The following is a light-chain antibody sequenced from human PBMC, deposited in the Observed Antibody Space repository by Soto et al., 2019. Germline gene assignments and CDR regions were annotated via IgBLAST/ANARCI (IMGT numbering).Light chain of an antibody. CDR3: CSYAVSSTYV. Sequence: QLVLTQPASVSGSPGQSITISCTGTSSDVGSYNLVSWYQQHPGKAPKLMIYEGGKRPSGVSNRFSGSKSGNTASLTISGLQAEDEADYYCCSYAVSSTYVFGTGTKLTVL. CDR2: EGG. V-gene: IGLV2-23*01. J-gene: IGLJ1*01. CDR1: SSDVGSYNL.